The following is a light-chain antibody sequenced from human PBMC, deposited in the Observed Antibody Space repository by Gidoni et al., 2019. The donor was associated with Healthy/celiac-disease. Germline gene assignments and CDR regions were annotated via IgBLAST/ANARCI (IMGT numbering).Light chain of an antibody. CDR3: QQRSNWPLT. Sequence: EIVFTQSPATLSLSPGERATLSCRASQSVSSYLAWNQQKPGQAPRLLIYDASNRATGIPARLSGSGSGTDFTLTISSREPEDFAVYYCQQRSNWPLTFGGXTKVEIK. V-gene: IGKV3-11*01. CDR1: QSVSSY. CDR2: DAS. J-gene: IGKJ4*01.